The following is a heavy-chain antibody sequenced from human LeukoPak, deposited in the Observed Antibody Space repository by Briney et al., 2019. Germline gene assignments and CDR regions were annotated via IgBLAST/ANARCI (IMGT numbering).Heavy chain of an antibody. CDR3: ARSSVTTTGGAFDY. D-gene: IGHD4-17*01. CDR2: IFPGDSDI. J-gene: IGHJ4*02. V-gene: IGHV5-51*01. Sequence: GESLKISCKASGYSLSTHWIGWVRQMPGKGLEWMGLIFPGDSDIRYSPSFQGQLTFSADTSINTAFLQWSSLMPSDTAIYYCARSSVTTTGGAFDYWGQGTLVTVSS. CDR1: GYSLSTHW.